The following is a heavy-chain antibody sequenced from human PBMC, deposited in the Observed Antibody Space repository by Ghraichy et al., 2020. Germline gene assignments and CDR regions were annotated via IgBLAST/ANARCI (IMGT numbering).Heavy chain of an antibody. J-gene: IGHJ4*02. CDR1: GYTLTELS. V-gene: IGHV1-24*01. CDR2: FDPEDGET. CDR3: ATWKTAAGRYDSSGYYFPYFDY. D-gene: IGHD3-22*01. Sequence: ASVKVSCKVSGYTLTELSMHWVRQAPGKGLEWMGGFDPEDGETIYAQKFQGRVTMTEDTSTDTAYMELSSLRSEDTAVYYCATWKTAAGRYDSSGYYFPYFDYWGQGSLVTVSS.